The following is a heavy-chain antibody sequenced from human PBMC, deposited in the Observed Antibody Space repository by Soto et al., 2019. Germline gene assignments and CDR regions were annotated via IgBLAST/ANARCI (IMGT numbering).Heavy chain of an antibody. CDR3: ARDHAYSGNWAFDY. J-gene: IGHJ4*02. CDR1: GDSINSTDW. CDR2: IYHGGNI. V-gene: IGHV4-4*02. Sequence: SETLSLTCAVSGDSINSTDWWKWVRQPPGKGLEWIGEIYHGGNINYNPSLKSRVTISIDKSKNQFSLNLSSVTAADTAVYYCARDHAYSGNWAFDYWGQGALVTVS. D-gene: IGHD3-16*01.